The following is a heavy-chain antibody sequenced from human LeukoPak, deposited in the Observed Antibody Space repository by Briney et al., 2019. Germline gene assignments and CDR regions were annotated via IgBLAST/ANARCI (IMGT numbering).Heavy chain of an antibody. CDR1: GYTFTNYD. V-gene: IGHV1-8*01. Sequence: ASVKVSCKASGYTFTNYDINWVRQATGRGLEWMGWMNPNSGNTGYAQRFQGRIIMTSDTSISTAYLELSSLRSEDTAVYYCASELRWQPHWGQGTLVTVSS. J-gene: IGHJ4*02. D-gene: IGHD4-23*01. CDR2: MNPNSGNT. CDR3: ASELRWQPH.